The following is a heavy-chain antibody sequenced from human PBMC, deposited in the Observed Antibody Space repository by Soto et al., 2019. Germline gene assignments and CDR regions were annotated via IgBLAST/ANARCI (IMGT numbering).Heavy chain of an antibody. CDR1: GGTFSSYA. J-gene: IGHJ6*02. CDR2: IIPIFGTA. Sequence: QVQLVQSGAEVKKPGSSVKVSCKASGGTFSSYAISWVRQAPGQGLEWMGGIIPIFGTANYAQKFQGRVPITADESTSTAYMELSSLRSEDTAVYYCARDRRYNWNDAQYYVMDVWGQGTTVTASS. V-gene: IGHV1-69*01. CDR3: ARDRRYNWNDAQYYVMDV. D-gene: IGHD1-20*01.